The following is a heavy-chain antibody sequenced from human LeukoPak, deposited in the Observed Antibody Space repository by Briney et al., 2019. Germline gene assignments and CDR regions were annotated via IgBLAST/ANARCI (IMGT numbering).Heavy chain of an antibody. CDR2: IYYSGGT. D-gene: IGHD3-22*01. V-gene: IGHV4-31*03. CDR3: ARVSNYYDSSGYKAFDI. J-gene: IGHJ3*02. Sequence: SETLSLTCTVSGGSISSGGYYWSWIRQHPGKGLEWIGYIYYSGGTYYNPSLKSRVTISVDTSKNQFTLKLNSVTAADTAVYYCARVSNYYDSSGYKAFDIWGQGTMVTVSS. CDR1: GGSISSGGYY.